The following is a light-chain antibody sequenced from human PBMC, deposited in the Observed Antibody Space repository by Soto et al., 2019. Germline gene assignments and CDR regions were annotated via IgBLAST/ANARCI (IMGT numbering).Light chain of an antibody. V-gene: IGLV1-40*01. J-gene: IGLJ3*02. Sequence: QSVLTQPPSMSGAPGQRVTISCTGSSSDIGAGYDVHWYQQFPGTAPKLLIYSNINRPSGVPDRFSGSKSGTSASLAITGLQAEDEADYYCPSYDSSLGGSKGVFGGGTKLTVL. CDR3: PSYDSSLGGSKGV. CDR2: SNI. CDR1: SSDIGAGYD.